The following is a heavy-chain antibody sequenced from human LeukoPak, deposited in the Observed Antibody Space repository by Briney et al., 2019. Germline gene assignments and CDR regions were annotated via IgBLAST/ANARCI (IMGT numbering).Heavy chain of an antibody. CDR1: GFTFSDYY. CDR3: AKSSTGWWYFDY. J-gene: IGHJ4*02. D-gene: IGHD6-19*01. Sequence: GGSLRLSCAASGFTFSDYYMSWIRQAPGKGLEWLSYISSSGSTIHYADSVKGRFTISRDNSRNTLYLQMNSLRAEDTAVYYCAKSSTGWWYFDYWGQGTLVTVSS. V-gene: IGHV3-11*01. CDR2: ISSSGSTI.